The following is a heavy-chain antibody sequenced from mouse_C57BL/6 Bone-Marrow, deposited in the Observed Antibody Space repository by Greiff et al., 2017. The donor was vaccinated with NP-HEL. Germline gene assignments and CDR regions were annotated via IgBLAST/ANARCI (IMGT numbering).Heavy chain of an antibody. CDR2: IYPGNSDT. Sequence: VQLQQSGTVLARPGASVKMSCKTSGYTFTSYWMHWVKQRPGQGLEWIGAIYPGNSDTSYNQKFKGKAKLTAVTSASTAYMELSSLTNEDSAVYYCTSIYYGNYFYAMDYWGQGTSVTVSS. D-gene: IGHD2-1*01. J-gene: IGHJ4*01. CDR3: TSIYYGNYFYAMDY. CDR1: GYTFTSYW. V-gene: IGHV1-5*01.